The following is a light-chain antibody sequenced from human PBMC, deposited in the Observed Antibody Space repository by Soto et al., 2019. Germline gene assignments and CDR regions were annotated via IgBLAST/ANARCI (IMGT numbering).Light chain of an antibody. CDR3: CSYTGRITYV. J-gene: IGLJ1*01. Sequence: QSALTQPPSVSGSPGQSITISCTGTSSDVGGYNHVSWYQQHPGKAPKLMIYEVSNRPSGVSSRFSASKSGNTASLTISGLQAEDEADYYCCSYTGRITYVFGTGTKLTVL. CDR2: EVS. V-gene: IGLV2-14*01. CDR1: SSDVGGYNH.